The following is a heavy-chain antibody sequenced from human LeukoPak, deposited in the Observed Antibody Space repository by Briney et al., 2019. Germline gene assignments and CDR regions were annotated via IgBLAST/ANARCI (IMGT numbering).Heavy chain of an antibody. Sequence: SETLSLTCTVSGGSISSYYWSWIRQPPGKGLEWIGYIYTSGSTNYNPSLKSRVTISVDTSKNQFSLKLSSVTAADTAVYYCARDLYGSGTYYYGMDVWGQGTTVTVSS. CDR3: ARDLYGSGTYYYGMDV. CDR1: GGSISSYY. D-gene: IGHD3-10*01. V-gene: IGHV4-4*09. J-gene: IGHJ6*02. CDR2: IYTSGST.